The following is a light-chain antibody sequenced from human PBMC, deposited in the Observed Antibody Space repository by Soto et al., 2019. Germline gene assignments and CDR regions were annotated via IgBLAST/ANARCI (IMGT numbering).Light chain of an antibody. CDR1: QSVSSSY. Sequence: EIVLTQSPGTLSLSPGERATLSCGASQSVSSSYLAWYQQKPGQAPRLLIYGASSRATGIPDRVSGSGSGTDFTLTISRLEPEDFAVYYCQLYGTSPKTFGQATKVDIK. CDR3: QLYGTSPKT. J-gene: IGKJ1*01. V-gene: IGKV3-20*01. CDR2: GAS.